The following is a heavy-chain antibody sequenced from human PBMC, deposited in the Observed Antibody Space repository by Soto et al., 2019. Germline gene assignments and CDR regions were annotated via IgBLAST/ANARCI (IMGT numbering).Heavy chain of an antibody. D-gene: IGHD2-15*01. J-gene: IGHJ5*02. CDR3: ARHPLGYCSGGSCYSNWFDP. Sequence: GESLKISCKGSGYSFTSYWIGWVRQMPGKGLEWMGIIYPGDSDTRYSPSFQGQVTISADKSISTAYLQWSSLKASDTAMYYCARHPLGYCSGGSCYSNWFDPWGQGTLVTSPQ. CDR2: IYPGDSDT. V-gene: IGHV5-51*01. CDR1: GYSFTSYW.